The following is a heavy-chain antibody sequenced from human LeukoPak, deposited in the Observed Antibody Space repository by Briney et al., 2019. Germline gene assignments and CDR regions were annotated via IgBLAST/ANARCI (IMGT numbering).Heavy chain of an antibody. Sequence: GGSLRLSCAASGVTVSSIYMGWVRQAPGKGLDWVSVIYPDGRTYYTESVKGRFTISRDSSENSLFLQMNSLRAENTAVYYCATLKGWYGEGCFDCWGQGTLVTVSS. J-gene: IGHJ4*02. CDR2: IYPDGRT. CDR1: GVTVSSIY. V-gene: IGHV3-53*01. CDR3: ATLKGWYGEGCFDC. D-gene: IGHD3-10*01.